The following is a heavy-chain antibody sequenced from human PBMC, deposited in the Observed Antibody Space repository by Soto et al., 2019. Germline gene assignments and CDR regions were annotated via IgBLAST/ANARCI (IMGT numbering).Heavy chain of an antibody. Sequence: PSETLSLTCTVSGGSISSYYWSWIRQPPGKGLEWIGYIYYSGSTNYNPPLKSRVTISVDTSKDQFSLKLSSVTAADTAVYYCARTSTDGPLYYFDYWGQGTLVTVSS. J-gene: IGHJ4*02. CDR2: IYYSGST. D-gene: IGHD4-4*01. V-gene: IGHV4-59*01. CDR3: ARTSTDGPLYYFDY. CDR1: GGSISSYY.